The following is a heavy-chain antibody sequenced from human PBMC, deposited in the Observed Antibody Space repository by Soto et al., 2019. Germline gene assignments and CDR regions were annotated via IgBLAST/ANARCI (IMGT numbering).Heavy chain of an antibody. V-gene: IGHV4-39*01. CDR1: GGSISSSSYY. CDR2: IYYSGST. D-gene: IGHD2-2*01. CDR3: ARQDSGTMPLGY. Sequence: TLSLTCTVSGGSISSSSYYWGWIRQPPGKGLEWIGSIYYSGSTYYNPSLKSRVTISVDTSKNQFSLKLSSVTAADTAVYYCARQDSGTMPLGYWGQGTLVTVSS. J-gene: IGHJ4*02.